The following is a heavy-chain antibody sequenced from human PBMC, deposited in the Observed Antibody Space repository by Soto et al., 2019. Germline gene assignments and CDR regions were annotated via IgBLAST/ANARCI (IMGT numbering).Heavy chain of an antibody. D-gene: IGHD4-17*01. CDR2: ISSGSSTI. J-gene: IGHJ4*02. Sequence: EVQLVESGGGLVQPGGSLRLSCAASGFTFSSYSMNWVRQAPGKGLEWVSYISSGSSTIYYADSVKGRFTISRDNAKNSLYLQINSLRDEDTAVYYCARAYPGDDYHEGYWGQGTLVTVSS. V-gene: IGHV3-48*02. CDR3: ARAYPGDDYHEGY. CDR1: GFTFSSYS.